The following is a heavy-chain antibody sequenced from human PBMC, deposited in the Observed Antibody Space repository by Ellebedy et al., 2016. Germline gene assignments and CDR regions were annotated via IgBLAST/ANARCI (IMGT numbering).Heavy chain of an antibody. Sequence: SETLSLTCTVSGFSISSGFFWGWIRQPPGKGLEWIGSMYHSGTTYYNPSLESRVTISVNTSKNQFSLKLSSVTAADTAVYYCARSRNYYYMDVWGKGTTVTVSS. CDR3: ARSRNYYYMDV. CDR1: GFSISSGFF. J-gene: IGHJ6*03. CDR2: MYHSGTT. V-gene: IGHV4-38-2*02.